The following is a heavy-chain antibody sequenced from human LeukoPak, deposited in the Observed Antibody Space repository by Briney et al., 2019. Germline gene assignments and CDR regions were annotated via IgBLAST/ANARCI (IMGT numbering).Heavy chain of an antibody. CDR2: INSDGSST. J-gene: IGHJ1*01. CDR3: ATTPGYCTSPSSYEYFLH. Sequence: GGSLRLSCAASGFAFSNCWMHWVRQAPGKGLVWVSRINSDGSSTGYTDSVKGRVTISRDNAKNTLYLQMNSLRAEDTAVYYCATTPGYCTSPSSYEYFLHWGQGTLVTVSS. CDR1: GFAFSNCW. V-gene: IGHV3-74*01. D-gene: IGHD2-2*01.